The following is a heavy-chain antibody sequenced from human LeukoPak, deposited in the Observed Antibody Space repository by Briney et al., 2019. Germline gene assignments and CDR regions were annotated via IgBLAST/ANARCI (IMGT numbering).Heavy chain of an antibody. CDR3: ARDSRPVAGTWGSGWFDP. CDR2: ISAYNGNT. Sequence: ASVKVSCKASGYTFTSYDINWVRQATGQGLEWMGWISAYNGNTNYAQKLQGRVTMTTDTSTSTAYMELRSLRSDDTAVYYCARDSRPVAGTWGSGWFDPWGQGTLVTVSS. CDR1: GYTFTSYD. J-gene: IGHJ5*02. V-gene: IGHV1-18*01. D-gene: IGHD6-19*01.